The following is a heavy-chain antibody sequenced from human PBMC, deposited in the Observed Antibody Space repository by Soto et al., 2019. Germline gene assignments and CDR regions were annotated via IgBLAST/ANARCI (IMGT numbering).Heavy chain of an antibody. Sequence: EVQLLESGGGLVQPGGSLRLSCAASGFTFSNYAMSWVRQAPGKGLEWVSAISGSGGSTYYADSVKGRFTVSRDNSKTPPYLQMNSLRAEDTAVYYCAKGNSVAAASTGYFEYWGQGTLVTVSS. D-gene: IGHD6-13*01. V-gene: IGHV3-23*01. J-gene: IGHJ4*02. CDR1: GFTFSNYA. CDR2: ISGSGGST. CDR3: AKGNSVAAASTGYFEY.